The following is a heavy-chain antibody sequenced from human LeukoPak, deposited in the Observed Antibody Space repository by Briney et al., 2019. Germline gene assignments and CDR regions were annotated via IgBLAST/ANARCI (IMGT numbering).Heavy chain of an antibody. CDR3: ARDKTEQWLVLEVFDI. Sequence: PGGSLRLSCAASGFTFSSYSMNWVRQTPGKGLEWVSSISATSSYIYYADSARGRFTISRDNAKNSLYLQMNSLRAEDTAVYYCARDKTEQWLVLEVFDIWGQGTVVTVSS. V-gene: IGHV3-21*01. D-gene: IGHD6-19*01. CDR2: ISATSSYI. CDR1: GFTFSSYS. J-gene: IGHJ3*02.